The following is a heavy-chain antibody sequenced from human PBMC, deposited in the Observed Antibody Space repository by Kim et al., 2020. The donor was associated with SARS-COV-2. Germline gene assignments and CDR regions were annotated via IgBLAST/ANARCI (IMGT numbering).Heavy chain of an antibody. V-gene: IGHV3-7*03. CDR1: GFTFSNFW. J-gene: IGHJ3*01. D-gene: IGHD1-26*01. CDR2: IKEDGSEK. CDR3: ARLHSGRSWGDALDV. Sequence: GGSLRLSCTGSGFTFSNFWMTWVRQAPGKGLEWVANIKEDGSEKYYVDSVKGRFTISRDNAKNSLYLQMNSLRAEDTAVYYCARLHSGRSWGDALDVWGHGTMVRVSS.